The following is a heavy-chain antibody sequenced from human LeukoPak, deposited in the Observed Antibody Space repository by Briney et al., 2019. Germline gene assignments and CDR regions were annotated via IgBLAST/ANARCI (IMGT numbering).Heavy chain of an antibody. V-gene: IGHV1-46*01. J-gene: IGHJ4*02. CDR2: INPSGGCT. CDR1: GYTFTNYY. D-gene: IGHD5/OR15-5a*01. Sequence: GASETVSCKASGYTFTNYYMHWVRQAPGQGLDWMGFINPSGGCTQHTHNFQGRVTMPRGTSTSTIYMEPRSLRSEDTAVYYCARDPRGNSVYVFDYWGQGTLVTVSS. CDR3: ARDPRGNSVYVFDY.